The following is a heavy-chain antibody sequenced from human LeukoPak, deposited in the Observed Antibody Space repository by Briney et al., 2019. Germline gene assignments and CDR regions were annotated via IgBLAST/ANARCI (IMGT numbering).Heavy chain of an antibody. CDR3: ARAAVAGNYFDY. CDR1: GGSFSGYY. J-gene: IGHJ4*02. Sequence: PSETLSLTCAVYGGSFSGYYWSWIRQPPGKGLEWIGEINHSGSTNYNPSLKSRVTISVDTSKNQFSLKLSSVTAADTVVYYWARAAVAGNYFDYWGQGTLVTVSS. D-gene: IGHD6-19*01. V-gene: IGHV4-34*01. CDR2: INHSGST.